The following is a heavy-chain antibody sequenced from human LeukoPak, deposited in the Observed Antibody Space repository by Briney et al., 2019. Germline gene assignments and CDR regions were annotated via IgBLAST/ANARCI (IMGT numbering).Heavy chain of an antibody. Sequence: GGSLRLSCAASGFTFSSYAMHWVRQAPGKGLEYVSAISSNGGSTYYANSVKGRFTISRDNSKNTLYLQMGSLRAEDMAVYYCARSEQWLVPDYYGMDVWGQGTTVTVSS. CDR2: ISSNGGST. CDR1: GFTFSSYA. J-gene: IGHJ6*02. V-gene: IGHV3-64*01. D-gene: IGHD6-19*01. CDR3: ARSEQWLVPDYYGMDV.